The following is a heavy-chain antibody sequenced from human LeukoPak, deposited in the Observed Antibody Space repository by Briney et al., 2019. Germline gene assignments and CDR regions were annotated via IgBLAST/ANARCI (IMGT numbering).Heavy chain of an antibody. Sequence: QPGRSLRLSCAASGFTFSSYGMHGVRQAPGKGLEWVAVIWYDGSNKYYADSVKGRFTISRDNSKNTLFLQMNTLTAEDTAIYYCARDSGNPRGYYYDSSGYFYYWGQGTLVTVSS. D-gene: IGHD3-22*01. CDR1: GFTFSSYG. CDR3: ARDSGNPRGYYYDSSGYFYY. J-gene: IGHJ4*02. CDR2: IWYDGSNK. V-gene: IGHV3-33*01.